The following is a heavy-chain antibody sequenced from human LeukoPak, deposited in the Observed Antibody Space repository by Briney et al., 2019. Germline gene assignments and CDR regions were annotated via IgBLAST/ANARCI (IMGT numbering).Heavy chain of an antibody. CDR2: IIPILGIA. Sequence: SVKVSCKASGGTFSSYTISWVRQAPGQGLEWMGRIIPILGIANYAQKFQGGVTITADKSTSTAYMELSSLRSEDTAVYYCARDKRFAGGGDYWGQGTLVTVSS. J-gene: IGHJ4*02. D-gene: IGHD2-21*01. V-gene: IGHV1-69*04. CDR3: ARDKRFAGGGDY. CDR1: GGTFSSYT.